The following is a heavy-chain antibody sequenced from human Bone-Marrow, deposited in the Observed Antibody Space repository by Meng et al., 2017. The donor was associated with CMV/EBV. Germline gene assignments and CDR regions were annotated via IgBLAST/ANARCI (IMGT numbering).Heavy chain of an antibody. J-gene: IGHJ3*02. Sequence: GESLKISCKGSGYSFTSYWIGWVRQMPGKGLEWMGIIYPGDSDTRYSPSFQGQVTISADKSISTAYLQWSSLKASDTAMYYCARRLGGSYYDILTGYYNAHAFDIWAQGTMATVSS. D-gene: IGHD3-9*01. CDR2: IYPGDSDT. CDR1: GYSFTSYW. V-gene: IGHV5-51*01. CDR3: ARRLGGSYYDILTGYYNAHAFDI.